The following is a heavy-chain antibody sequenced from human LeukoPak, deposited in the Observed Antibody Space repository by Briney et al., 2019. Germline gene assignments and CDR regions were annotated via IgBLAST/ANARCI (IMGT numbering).Heavy chain of an antibody. Sequence: AASVKVSCKASGGTFSSYAISWVRQAPGQGLEWMGWMNPNSGNTGYAQKFQGRVTMTRDTSISTAYMELSRLRSDDTAVYYCARALRVGATWGMGYWGQGTLVTVSS. CDR2: MNPNSGNT. CDR3: ARALRVGATWGMGY. CDR1: GGTFSSYA. J-gene: IGHJ4*02. V-gene: IGHV1-8*02. D-gene: IGHD1-26*01.